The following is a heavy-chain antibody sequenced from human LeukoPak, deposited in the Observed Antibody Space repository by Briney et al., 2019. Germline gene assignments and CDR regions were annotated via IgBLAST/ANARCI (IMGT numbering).Heavy chain of an antibody. CDR1: GFTFDDYA. CDR2: ISWNSGSI. CDR3: AKSGAYDSSGYYDY. D-gene: IGHD3-22*01. Sequence: PGGSLRLSCAASGFTFDDYAMHWVRQAPGKGLEWVSGISWNSGSIGYADSVKGRFTISGDNAKNSLYLQMNSLRAEDTALYYCAKSGAYDSSGYYDYWGQGTLVTVSS. J-gene: IGHJ4*02. V-gene: IGHV3-9*01.